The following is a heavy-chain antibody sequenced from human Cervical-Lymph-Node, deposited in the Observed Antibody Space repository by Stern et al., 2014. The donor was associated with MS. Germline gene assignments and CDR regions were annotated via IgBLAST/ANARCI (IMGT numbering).Heavy chain of an antibody. CDR3: ARGSREVLLPRFYFDY. Sequence: QVQLVESGPGLVKPSQTLYLTCTVSGGSISSGNYYWSWIRQHPGKGLEWIGSIYHSGSTYYNPPLKSRVTTSIDTSKNQFSLKLSSVTAADTAVYYCARGSREVLLPRFYFDYWGQGTLVTVSS. J-gene: IGHJ4*02. CDR2: IYHSGST. CDR1: GGSISSGNYY. D-gene: IGHD3-3*01. V-gene: IGHV4-31*03.